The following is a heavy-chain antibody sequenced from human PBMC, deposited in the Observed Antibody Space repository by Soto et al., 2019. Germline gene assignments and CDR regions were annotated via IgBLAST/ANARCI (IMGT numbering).Heavy chain of an antibody. CDR3: AMISDTEYNIDY. CDR1: GGSISSGGYY. CDR2: IYYSWST. D-gene: IGHD1-1*01. J-gene: IGHJ4*02. Sequence: SETLSLTCTVSGGSISSGGYYWSWIRQHPGKGLEWIGYIYYSWSTYYNPSLKSRVTISVDTSKIQFSLKLSSVTAADTSVYYCAMISDTEYNIDYWGQGTLVTVSS. V-gene: IGHV4-31*03.